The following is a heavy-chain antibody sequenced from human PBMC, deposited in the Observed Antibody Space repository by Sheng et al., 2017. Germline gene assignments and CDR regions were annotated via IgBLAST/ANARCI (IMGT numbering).Heavy chain of an antibody. CDR3: ARGAPPSHYYDSSGHYPFDY. D-gene: IGHD3-22*01. CDR1: GFTFRSYA. J-gene: IGHJ4*02. CDR2: ISYDGSNK. V-gene: IGHV3-30*04. Sequence: QVQLVESGGGVVQPGRSLRLSCAASGFTFRSYAMHWVRQAPGTGLEWVALISYDGSNKYYGDSVKGRFTISRDNSKNTLYLQMNSLRSEDTAVYYCARGAPPSHYYDSSGHYPFDYWGQGTLVTVSS.